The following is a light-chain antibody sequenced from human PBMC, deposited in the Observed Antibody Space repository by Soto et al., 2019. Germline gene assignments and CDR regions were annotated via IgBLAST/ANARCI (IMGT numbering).Light chain of an antibody. Sequence: QSVLTQPASVSGSPGQSITSSCTGTSSDVGRYIYVSWYQQHPGRAPKLMIYDVSNRPSGVSNRFSGSKSGNTASLTISGLQAEDEADYYCSSYTASSTLVFGGGTKVTVL. CDR3: SSYTASSTLV. V-gene: IGLV2-14*01. CDR1: SSDVGRYIY. CDR2: DVS. J-gene: IGLJ3*02.